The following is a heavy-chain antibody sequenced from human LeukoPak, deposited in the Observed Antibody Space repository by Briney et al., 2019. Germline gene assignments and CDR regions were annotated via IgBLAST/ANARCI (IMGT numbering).Heavy chain of an antibody. CDR2: INPNSGGT. J-gene: IGHJ5*02. Sequence: ASVKVSCKASGYTFTGYYMHWVRQAPGQGLEWMGRINPNSGGTNYAQKFQGRVTMTRDTSISTVYMELSSLRSEDTAVYYCATLSSSWENNWFDPWGQGTLVTVSS. D-gene: IGHD6-13*01. V-gene: IGHV1-2*06. CDR1: GYTFTGYY. CDR3: ATLSSSWENNWFDP.